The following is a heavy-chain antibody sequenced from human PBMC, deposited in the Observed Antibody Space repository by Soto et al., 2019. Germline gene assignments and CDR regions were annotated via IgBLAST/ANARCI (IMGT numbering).Heavy chain of an antibody. D-gene: IGHD3-3*01. CDR1: GGSISSYY. J-gene: IGHJ6*03. CDR2: IYYSGST. V-gene: IGHV4-59*01. Sequence: PSETLSLTCTVSGGSISSYYWSWIRQPPGKGLEWIGYIYYSGSTNYNPSLKSRVTISVDTSKNQFSLKLSSVTAADTAVYYCARGSFLVIFGDMDVWGKGTTVTVSS. CDR3: ARGSFLVIFGDMDV.